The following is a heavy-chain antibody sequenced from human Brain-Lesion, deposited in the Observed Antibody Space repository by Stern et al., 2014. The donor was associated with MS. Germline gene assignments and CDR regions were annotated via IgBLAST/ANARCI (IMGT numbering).Heavy chain of an antibody. CDR3: AKHLAERXXXX. D-gene: IGHD1-1*01. J-gene: IGHJ4*02. CDR1: GFTYTDSW. CDR2: ISNDGNHK. Sequence: VQLVESGGGLVQPGGSLRLSCAASGFTYTDSWMRWVRQAPGKGPEWVAVISNDGNHKYYAGSVKDRFTISRDNSKNTLYLQMNSLRVEDTAVYYCAKHLAERXXXXWGQGTLVTVSS. V-gene: IGHV3-30*18.